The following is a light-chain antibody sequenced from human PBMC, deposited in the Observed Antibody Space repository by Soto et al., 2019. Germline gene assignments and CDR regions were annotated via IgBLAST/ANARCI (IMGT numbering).Light chain of an antibody. CDR3: QQYDTYSRT. V-gene: IGKV1-5*03. CDR2: EGS. CDR1: QSVSNW. J-gene: IGKJ1*01. Sequence: DIQMTQSPSALSASVGDRVTITCRASQSVSNWLAWYRQKPGEAPKLLIYEGSKLERGVPSSFSGSGSGTEFTLPISNLQPDDFATSYCQQYDTYSRTFGQGTKVEVK.